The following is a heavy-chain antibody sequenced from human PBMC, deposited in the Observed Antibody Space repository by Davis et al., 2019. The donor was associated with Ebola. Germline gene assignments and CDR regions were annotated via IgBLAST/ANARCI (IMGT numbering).Heavy chain of an antibody. CDR2: IIPILGIA. D-gene: IGHD1-26*01. Sequence: AASVKVSCKASGGTFSSYAISWVRQAPGQGLKWMGRIIPILGIANYAQKFQGRVTITADKSTSTAYMELNNLRSEDTAMYYCARLGQQLLLGDWDYWGQGTLVTVSS. J-gene: IGHJ4*02. CDR3: ARLGQQLLLGDWDY. CDR1: GGTFSSYA. V-gene: IGHV1-69*04.